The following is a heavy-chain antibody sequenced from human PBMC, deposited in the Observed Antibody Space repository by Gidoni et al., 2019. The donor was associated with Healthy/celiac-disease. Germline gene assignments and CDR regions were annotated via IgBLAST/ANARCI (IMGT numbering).Heavy chain of an antibody. D-gene: IGHD2-15*01. V-gene: IGHV1-69*01. CDR2: IIPIFGTA. CDR1: GGPFSSHA. J-gene: IGHJ6*02. Sequence: QVQLVQSGAEVKKPGSSVMVSCKASGGPFSSHAITWVRQAPGQGLEWMGGIIPIFGTANYAQKFQGRVTITADESTSTAYMELSSLRSEDTAVYYCARYCSGGSCYPYYYYGMDVWGQGTTVTVSS. CDR3: ARYCSGGSCYPYYYYGMDV.